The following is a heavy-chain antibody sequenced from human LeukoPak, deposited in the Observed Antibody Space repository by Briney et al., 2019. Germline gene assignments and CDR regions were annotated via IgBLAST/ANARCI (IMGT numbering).Heavy chain of an antibody. Sequence: PSETLSLTCSVSGDSISSYSWNWIRQSAGKGLEWLGRIYTSGSTNYNPSLESRVTVSLDTSRNQFSLNLTSVTTADTAVYYCARGVDTAMVSGGYNWFEPWGQGIEVLVSS. D-gene: IGHD5-18*01. CDR1: GDSISSYS. J-gene: IGHJ5*02. V-gene: IGHV4-4*07. CDR3: ARGVDTAMVSGGYNWFEP. CDR2: IYTSGST.